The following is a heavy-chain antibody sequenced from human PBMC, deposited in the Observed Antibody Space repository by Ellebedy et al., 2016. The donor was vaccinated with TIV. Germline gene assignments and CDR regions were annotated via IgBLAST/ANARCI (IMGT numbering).Heavy chain of an antibody. D-gene: IGHD2-15*01. CDR1: GYSFTSYW. CDR3: ARANQQGVVVVGPAPNFDF. J-gene: IGHJ4*02. CDR2: ISAYNGNT. V-gene: IGHV1-18*04. Sequence: GESLKISCKGSGYSFTSYWIGWVRQAPGQGLEWMGWISAYNGNTNFAQKFQGRVTMTTDTSTSTAYMEVRSLRSDETAVYYCARANQQGVVVVGPAPNFDFWGQGTLVTVSS.